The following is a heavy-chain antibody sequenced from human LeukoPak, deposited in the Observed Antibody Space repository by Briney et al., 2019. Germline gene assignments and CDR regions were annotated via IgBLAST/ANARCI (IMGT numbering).Heavy chain of an antibody. CDR2: IYYSGST. CDR1: GGSISSSSYY. D-gene: IGHD6-13*01. V-gene: IGHV4-39*07. J-gene: IGHJ5*02. CDR3: ARESSSWRGGNKFDP. Sequence: SETLSLTCTVSGGSISSSSYYWGWIRQPPGKGLEWIGSIYYSGSTYYNPSLKSRVTISVDTSENQFSLKLSSVTAADTAVYYCARESSSWRGGNKFDPWGQGTLVTVSS.